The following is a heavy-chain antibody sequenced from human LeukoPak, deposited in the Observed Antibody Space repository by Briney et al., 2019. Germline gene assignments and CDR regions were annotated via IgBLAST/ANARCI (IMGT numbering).Heavy chain of an antibody. J-gene: IGHJ4*02. V-gene: IGHV3-23*01. D-gene: IGHD1-26*01. Sequence: GGSLRLSCAASGFTFSISAMNWVRQAPGKGLQWVSVISGGGDTTYYADSMGGRFTISRDNSKNTLYLQMNSLRAEDTAVYFCAKKGGGNYFDYWGQGTLVTVSS. CDR3: AKKGGGNYFDY. CDR2: ISGGGDTT. CDR1: GFTFSISA.